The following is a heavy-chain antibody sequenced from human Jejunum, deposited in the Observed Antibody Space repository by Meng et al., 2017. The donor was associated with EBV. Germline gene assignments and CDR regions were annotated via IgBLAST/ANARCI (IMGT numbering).Heavy chain of an antibody. D-gene: IGHD2-21*02. CDR2: INTRTGNP. CDR3: ASDISTATFGY. J-gene: IGHJ4*02. V-gene: IGHV7-4-1*02. Sequence: VQSVVNVNKSVSSVKFSGQAAGYSVSRYAMNWVRQAPGQGLEWMGWINTRTGNPAYAQGFTGRFVFSLDTSVSTAYLQISSLKAEDTAVYYCASDISTATFGYWGQGTLVTVSS. CDR1: GYSVSRYA.